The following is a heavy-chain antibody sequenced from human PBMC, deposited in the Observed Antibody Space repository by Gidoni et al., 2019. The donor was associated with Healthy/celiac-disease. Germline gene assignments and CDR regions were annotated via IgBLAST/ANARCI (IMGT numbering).Heavy chain of an antibody. Sequence: QVQLQESGPGLVKPSQTLSLTCTVSGGSISSGSYYWSWIRQPAGKGLEWIGRIYTSGSTNYNPALKSRVTISVDTSKNQFSLKLSSVTAADTAVYYCARAFSSGTWIQLWDYFDYWGQGTLVTVSS. J-gene: IGHJ4*02. CDR1: GGSISSGSYY. CDR2: IYTSGST. V-gene: IGHV4-61*02. D-gene: IGHD5-18*01. CDR3: ARAFSSGTWIQLWDYFDY.